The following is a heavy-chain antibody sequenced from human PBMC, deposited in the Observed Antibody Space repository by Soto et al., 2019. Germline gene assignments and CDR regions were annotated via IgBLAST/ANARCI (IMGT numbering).Heavy chain of an antibody. CDR3: ASYYYGSGSYYYYGTDV. D-gene: IGHD3-10*01. V-gene: IGHV4-39*01. CDR1: GGSISSSSYY. CDR2: IYYSGST. Sequence: PSETLSLTCTVSGGSISSSSYYWGWIRQPPGKGLEWIGSIYYSGSTYYNPSLKSRVTISVDTSKNQFSLKLSSVTAADTAVYYCASYYYGSGSYYYYGTDVWGQGTTVTVSS. J-gene: IGHJ6*02.